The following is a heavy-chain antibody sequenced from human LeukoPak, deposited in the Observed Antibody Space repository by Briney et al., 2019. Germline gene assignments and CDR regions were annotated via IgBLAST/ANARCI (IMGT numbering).Heavy chain of an antibody. D-gene: IGHD5-24*01. J-gene: IGHJ4*02. Sequence: PGGSLRLSCAASGFNFRSVWMNWVRQAPGKGLAWVSSISSSGTYIYYADSVKGRFTISRDNAKNSLYLQMNSLRAEDTAVYYCASGSMATMSLNYWGQGTLVTVSS. V-gene: IGHV3-21*01. CDR1: GFNFRSVW. CDR2: ISSSGTYI. CDR3: ASGSMATMSLNY.